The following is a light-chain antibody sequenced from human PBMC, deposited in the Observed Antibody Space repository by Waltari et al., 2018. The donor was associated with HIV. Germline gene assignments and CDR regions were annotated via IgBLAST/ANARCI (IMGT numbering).Light chain of an antibody. CDR2: EVS. Sequence: QSALPQPASVSGSPGQSITISCPGTSSDGGGYNLFSWYQQHPGKAPKLMIYEVSKRPSGVSNRFSGSKSGNTASLTISGLQAEDEADYYCCAYAGSTTYVIFGGGTKLTVL. CDR3: CAYAGSTTYVI. V-gene: IGLV2-23*02. CDR1: SSDGGGYNL. J-gene: IGLJ2*01.